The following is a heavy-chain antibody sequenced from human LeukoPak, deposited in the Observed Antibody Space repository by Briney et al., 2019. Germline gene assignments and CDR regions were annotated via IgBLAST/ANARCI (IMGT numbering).Heavy chain of an antibody. D-gene: IGHD5-24*01. Sequence: GESLQISCKGSGYSFTSYWIGWVRQMPGKGLEWMGIIYPVDSDTRYSPSFQGQVTISADRSISTAYLQWSSLKASDTAMYYCARVEMATGWFDPWGQGTLVTVSS. CDR1: GYSFTSYW. CDR2: IYPVDSDT. CDR3: ARVEMATGWFDP. J-gene: IGHJ5*02. V-gene: IGHV5-51*01.